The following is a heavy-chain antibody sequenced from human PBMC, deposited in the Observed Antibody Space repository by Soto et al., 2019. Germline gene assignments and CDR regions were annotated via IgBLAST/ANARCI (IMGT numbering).Heavy chain of an antibody. CDR3: ARRSGYDAFDI. CDR2: IGTAGDT. Sequence: GGSLRLSCAASGFTFSSYDMHWVRQATGKGLEWVSAIGTAGDTYYPGSVKGRFTISRENAKNSLYLQMNSLRAGDTAVYYCARRSGYDAFDIWGQGTMVTVSS. V-gene: IGHV3-13*01. CDR1: GFTFSSYD. D-gene: IGHD6-13*01. J-gene: IGHJ3*02.